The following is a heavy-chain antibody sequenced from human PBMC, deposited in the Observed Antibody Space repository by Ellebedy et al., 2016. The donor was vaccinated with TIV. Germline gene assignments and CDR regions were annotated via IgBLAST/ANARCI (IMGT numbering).Heavy chain of an antibody. D-gene: IGHD3-10*01. J-gene: IGHJ4*02. V-gene: IGHV4-4*02. CDR3: ASLPDYRVGFVDAPMVWGR. CDR2: IYHTGSA. CDR1: EDYISRSHW. Sequence: SETLSLTCAVSEDYISRSHWWSWVRPPPGKGLEWIGEIYHTGSANYSPSLKSRVTISLDNSKNQFSLILTSVTAADTAIYYCASLPDYRVGFVDAPMVWGRWGQGTLVTVSS.